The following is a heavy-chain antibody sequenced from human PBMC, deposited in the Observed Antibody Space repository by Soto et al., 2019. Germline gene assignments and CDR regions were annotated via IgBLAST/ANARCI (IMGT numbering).Heavy chain of an antibody. CDR2: IYHSGST. V-gene: IGHV4-30-2*01. J-gene: IGHJ3*02. D-gene: IGHD6-13*01. Sequence: QLQLQESGSGLVKPSQTLSLTCAVSGDSISSGDYSWGWIRQPPGKGLEWIGYIYHSGSTYYNPSLKSRVTISVDRSKNQFSLKLSSVTAADTAVYYCAREYSSSWPKAFYIRGQGTMVTVSS. CDR1: GDSISSGDYS. CDR3: AREYSSSWPKAFYI.